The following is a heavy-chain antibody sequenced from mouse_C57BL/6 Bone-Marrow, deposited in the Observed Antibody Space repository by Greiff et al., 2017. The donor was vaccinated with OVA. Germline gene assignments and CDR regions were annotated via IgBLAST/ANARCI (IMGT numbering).Heavy chain of an antibody. Sequence: EVKLMESGGGLVQPGDSLSLSCAASGFTFTNYYMSWVRQPPGKALEWLAFIRNKPNGSTTEYSASVKGRFTISRDNSQSILYLQMNALRAEDSATYYCARYKGRVAVDSFDDWGQGTALTVSS. CDR2: IRNKPNGSTT. D-gene: IGHD1-1*01. V-gene: IGHV7-3*01. CDR3: ARYKGRVAVDSFDD. J-gene: IGHJ2*01. CDR1: GFTFTNYY.